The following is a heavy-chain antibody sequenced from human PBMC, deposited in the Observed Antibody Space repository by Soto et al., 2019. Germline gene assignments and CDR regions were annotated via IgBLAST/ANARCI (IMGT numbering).Heavy chain of an antibody. CDR2: MNANSGNT. J-gene: IGHJ6*02. V-gene: IGHV1-8*01. CDR3: ARDRAGIAAAGANYYYCGMDV. D-gene: IGHD6-13*01. Sequence: QVQLVQSGAEVKKPGASVKVSCKASGYTFTSYDINWVRQATGQGLEWMGWMNANSGNTGYAQKCQGRVTMTSNTSISTAYMELSSLRSEDTAVYYCARDRAGIAAAGANYYYCGMDVWGQGTTVTVSS. CDR1: GYTFTSYD.